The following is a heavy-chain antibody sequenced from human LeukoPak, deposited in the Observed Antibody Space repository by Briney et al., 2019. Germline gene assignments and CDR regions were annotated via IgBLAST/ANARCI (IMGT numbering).Heavy chain of an antibody. CDR2: INPSGDTT. CDR1: RFTFTTYF. CDR3: ARAGQQLVPGFDY. J-gene: IGHJ4*02. Sequence: ASVKVSCKASRFTFTTYFMHWVRQAPGQGLEWMGKINPSGDTTTYAQKFQGRVTMTRDTSTSTVYMELSRLRSDDTAVYYCARAGQQLVPGFDYWGQGTLVTVSS. D-gene: IGHD6-13*01. V-gene: IGHV1-46*01.